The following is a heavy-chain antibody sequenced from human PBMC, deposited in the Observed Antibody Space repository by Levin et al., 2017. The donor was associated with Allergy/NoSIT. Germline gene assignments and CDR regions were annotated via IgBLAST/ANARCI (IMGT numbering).Heavy chain of an antibody. V-gene: IGHV3-23*01. CDR2: ISGSGGST. CDR1: GFTFSSYA. J-gene: IGHJ4*02. D-gene: IGHD3-16*02. CDR3: AKGSSTPITFGGVIVPFDY. Sequence: SCAASGFTFSSYAMSWVRQAPGKGLEWVSAISGSGGSTYYADSVKGRFTISRDNSKNTLYLQMNSLRAEDTAVYYCAKGSSTPITFGGVIVPFDYWGQGTLVTVSS.